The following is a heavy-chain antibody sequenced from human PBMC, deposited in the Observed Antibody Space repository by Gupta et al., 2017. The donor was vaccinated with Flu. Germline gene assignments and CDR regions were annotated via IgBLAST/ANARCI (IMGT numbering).Heavy chain of an antibody. CDR3: ARKYCSSTSCYSLGMDV. V-gene: IGHV1-69*02. CDR1: GGTFSSYT. CDR2: IIPILGIA. D-gene: IGHD2-2*02. Sequence: QVQLVQSGAEVKKPGSSVKVSCKASGGTFSSYTISWVRQAHGQGLEWMGRIIPILGIANYAQKFQGRVTITADKSTSTAYMELSSLRSEDTAVYYCARKYCSSTSCYSLGMDVWGQGTTVTVSS. J-gene: IGHJ6*02.